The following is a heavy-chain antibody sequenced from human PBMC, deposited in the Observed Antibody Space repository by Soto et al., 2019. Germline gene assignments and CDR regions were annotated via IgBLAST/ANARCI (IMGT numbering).Heavy chain of an antibody. Sequence: QVQLVQSGAEVKKPGASVKVSCKASGYTFTSYDINWVRQATGQGLEWMGWMNPNSGNTGYAQKFQGRVTMTRNTSISTAYMELSSLRSEDTAVYYCARGRRIAAAGYYYYYYTDVWGKGTTVTVSS. CDR3: ARGRRIAAAGYYYYYYTDV. CDR2: MNPNSGNT. J-gene: IGHJ6*03. CDR1: GYTFTSYD. V-gene: IGHV1-8*01. D-gene: IGHD6-13*01.